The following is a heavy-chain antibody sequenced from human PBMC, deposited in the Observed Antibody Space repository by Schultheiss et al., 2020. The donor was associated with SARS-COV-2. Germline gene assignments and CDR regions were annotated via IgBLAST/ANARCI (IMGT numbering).Heavy chain of an antibody. V-gene: IGHV3-74*01. CDR3: ARGVAVGGGTWY. CDR2: ISSDGSSR. J-gene: IGHJ4*02. Sequence: GGSLRLSCAASGFSLSSYWMHWVRQAPGKGLVWVSRISSDGSSRNYADSVKGRFTISRDNAENTLYLQMNSLRAEDTAVYYCARGVAVGGGTWYWGQGTLVTVSS. D-gene: IGHD6-19*01. CDR1: GFSLSSYW.